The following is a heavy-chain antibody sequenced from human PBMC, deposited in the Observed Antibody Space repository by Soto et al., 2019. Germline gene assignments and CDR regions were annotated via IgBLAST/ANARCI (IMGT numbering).Heavy chain of an antibody. Sequence: QVQLVQSGAEVKKPGASVKVSCKASGYTFTSYYMHWVRQAPGQGLEWMGIINPSGGSTSYAQKFQGRVTMTRDTSTSTVYMELSSLRSEDTAVYYCARDIKSSSGQFYGMDVWGQGTTVTVS. V-gene: IGHV1-46*01. CDR3: ARDIKSSSGQFYGMDV. D-gene: IGHD6-19*01. CDR2: INPSGGST. J-gene: IGHJ6*02. CDR1: GYTFTSYY.